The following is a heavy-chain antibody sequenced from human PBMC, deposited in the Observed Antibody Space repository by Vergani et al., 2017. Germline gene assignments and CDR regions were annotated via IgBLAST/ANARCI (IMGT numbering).Heavy chain of an antibody. V-gene: IGHV5-51*01. CDR1: GYIFSNFW. CDR2: IYPGDSEV. Sequence: EKQLVQSGSETKKPGESLKISCQAFGYIFSNFWIGWVRQRPGRGLEWMGIIYPGDSEVKSNPTFRGQVIFSVDNSVNTPSLQWRSLQAADTATYFCAGGGHGTENGGAVQLWGQETNIVVSS. J-gene: IGHJ3*01. D-gene: IGHD3-16*01. CDR3: AGGGHGTENGGAVQL.